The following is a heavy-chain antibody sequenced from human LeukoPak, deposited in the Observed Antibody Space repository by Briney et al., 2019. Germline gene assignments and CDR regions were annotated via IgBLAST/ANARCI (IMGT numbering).Heavy chain of an antibody. J-gene: IGHJ4*02. D-gene: IGHD6-19*01. CDR3: AKWSQWLVPYYFDY. CDR1: GFTFSSYA. CDR2: ISGSSGST. V-gene: IGHV3-23*01. Sequence: GGSLRLSCAASGFTFSSYAMSWVRQAPGKGLEWVSAISGSSGSTYYADSVKGRFAISRDNPKNTLYLQMNSLRAEDTAVYYCAKWSQWLVPYYFDYWGQGTLVTVSS.